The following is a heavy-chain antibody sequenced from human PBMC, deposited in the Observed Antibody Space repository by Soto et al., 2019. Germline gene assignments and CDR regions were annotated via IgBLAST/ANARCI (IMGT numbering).Heavy chain of an antibody. CDR1: GYTFTNYD. CDR2: ISAYNGNT. CDR3: VREVDY. Sequence: SVNVSCKASGYTFTNYDVSWVRQAPGQGLEWIGWISAYNGNTKYAQNLRDRVSMTTDTSTTTAYMELRSLRSDDTAVYYCVREVDYWGQGTLVTVSS. J-gene: IGHJ4*02. V-gene: IGHV1-18*01.